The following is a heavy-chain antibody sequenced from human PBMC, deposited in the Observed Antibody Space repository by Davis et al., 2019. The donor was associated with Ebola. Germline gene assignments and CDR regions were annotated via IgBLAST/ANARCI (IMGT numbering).Heavy chain of an antibody. CDR2: IIPIFDTA. D-gene: IGHD3-22*01. Sequence: AASVKVSCKASGGTLSGYAISWVRQAPGQGLEWMGGIIPIFDTANYAQNFQGRVTFTADESTSTVHMELSSLRSEDTAVYYCARGAAKYYSESSGYYALESWGQGTMVIVSS. V-gene: IGHV1-69*13. J-gene: IGHJ3*02. CDR3: ARGAAKYYSESSGYYALES. CDR1: GGTLSGYA.